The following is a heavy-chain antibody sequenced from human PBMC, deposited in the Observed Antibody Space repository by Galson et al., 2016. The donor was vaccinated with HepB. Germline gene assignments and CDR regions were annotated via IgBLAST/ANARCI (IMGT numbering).Heavy chain of an antibody. V-gene: IGHV1-58*02. CDR3: AVLIERGGIAADGAFDI. Sequence: SVKVSCKASGFTFTSSAMQWVRQARGQRLEWIGWIVVGSGNTNYAQKFQERVTITRDMSTSTAYMELSSLRSEDTAVYYCAVLIERGGIAADGAFDIWGQGTMVTVSS. J-gene: IGHJ3*02. CDR1: GFTFTSSA. CDR2: IVVGSGNT. D-gene: IGHD6-13*01.